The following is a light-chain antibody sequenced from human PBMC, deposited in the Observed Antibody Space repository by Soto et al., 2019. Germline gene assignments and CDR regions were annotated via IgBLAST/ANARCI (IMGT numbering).Light chain of an antibody. CDR3: QQYSDYWT. CDR1: QSVSGW. J-gene: IGKJ1*01. V-gene: IGKV1-5*03. CDR2: KAS. Sequence: DIQMTQSPSTLSASVGDRVTITCRTSQSVSGWMAWYQKKPGKAPNRLIYKASTLERGVPSRFSGSRSGTEFTLTISSLQPDDSATYYCQQYSDYWTFGQGTKVEV.